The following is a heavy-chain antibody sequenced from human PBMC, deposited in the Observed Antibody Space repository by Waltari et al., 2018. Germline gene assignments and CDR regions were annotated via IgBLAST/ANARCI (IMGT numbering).Heavy chain of an antibody. J-gene: IGHJ4*02. CDR2: IIPIFGTA. CDR3: ASSPTTVVTSLGY. D-gene: IGHD4-17*01. V-gene: IGHV1-69*06. Sequence: SWVRQAPGQGLEWMGGIIPIFGTANYAQKFQGRVTITADKSTSTAYMELSSLRSEDTAVYYCASSPTTVVTSLGYWGQGTLVTVSS.